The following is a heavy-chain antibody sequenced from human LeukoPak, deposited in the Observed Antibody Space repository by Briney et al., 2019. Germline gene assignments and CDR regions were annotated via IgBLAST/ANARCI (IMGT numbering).Heavy chain of an antibody. J-gene: IGHJ4*02. CDR1: GFTFSSYA. CDR2: ISGSGGST. D-gene: IGHD6-13*01. Sequence: GWALRLSCAASGFTFSSYAMSWVRQAPGKGLEWVSAISGSGGSTYYADCVKGRFTISRDNSKNTLYLQMNSLRAEDTAVYYCAKGYEYSSSWYAYWGQGTLVTVSS. V-gene: IGHV3-23*01. CDR3: AKGYEYSSSWYAY.